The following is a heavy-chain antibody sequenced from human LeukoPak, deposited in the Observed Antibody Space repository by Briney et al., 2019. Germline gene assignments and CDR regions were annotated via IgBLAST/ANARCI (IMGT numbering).Heavy chain of an antibody. CDR2: INPNSGGT. J-gene: IGHJ5*02. V-gene: IGHV1-2*02. CDR3: AGALDIVAVWWFDP. D-gene: IGHD5-12*01. CDR1: GYTFTNYG. Sequence: ASVKVSCKASGYTFTNYGISWVRQAPGQGLEWMGWINPNSGGTNYAQKFQGRVTMTRDTSISTAYMELSRLRSDDTAVYYCAGALDIVAVWWFDPWGQGTLVTVSS.